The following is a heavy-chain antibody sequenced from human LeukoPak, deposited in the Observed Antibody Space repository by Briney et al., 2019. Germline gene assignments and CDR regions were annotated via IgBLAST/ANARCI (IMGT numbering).Heavy chain of an antibody. Sequence: ASVKVSCKASGYMFTSYAISWVRQAPGQGLEWMGWISAYNGKTIYAQKFQGRVTMTTDTSTTTAYMELRSLRSDDTAVYYCARHPYYDSSGYYVYWGQGTLVRVSS. CDR2: ISAYNGKT. D-gene: IGHD3-22*01. J-gene: IGHJ4*02. V-gene: IGHV1-18*01. CDR3: ARHPYYDSSGYYVY. CDR1: GYMFTSYA.